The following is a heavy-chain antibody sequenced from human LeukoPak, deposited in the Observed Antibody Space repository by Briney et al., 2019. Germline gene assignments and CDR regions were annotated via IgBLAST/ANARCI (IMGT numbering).Heavy chain of an antibody. CDR1: GFTFSSYG. D-gene: IGHD3-3*01. CDR2: ISYDGSNK. CDR3: ARDTAPKLRFLEYGMDV. J-gene: IGHJ6*02. Sequence: GGSLRLSCAASGFTFSSYGMHWVRQAPGKGLEWVAVISYDGSNKYSADSVRGRFTISRDNSKNTLYLQMNSLRAEDTAVYYCARDTAPKLRFLEYGMDVWGQGTTVTVSS. V-gene: IGHV3-30*03.